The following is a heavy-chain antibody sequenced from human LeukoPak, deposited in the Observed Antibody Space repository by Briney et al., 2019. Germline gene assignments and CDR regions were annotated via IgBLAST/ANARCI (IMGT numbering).Heavy chain of an antibody. CDR2: ISAYNGNT. J-gene: IGHJ5*02. CDR1: GYTFTSYG. Sequence: ASVKASCKASGYTFTSYGISWVRQAPGQGLEWMGWISAYNGNTNYAQKLQGRVTMTTDTSTSTAYMELRSLRSDDTAVYYCARIPTTGTEGWFDPWGQGTLVTVSS. V-gene: IGHV1-18*01. D-gene: IGHD1-1*01. CDR3: ARIPTTGTEGWFDP.